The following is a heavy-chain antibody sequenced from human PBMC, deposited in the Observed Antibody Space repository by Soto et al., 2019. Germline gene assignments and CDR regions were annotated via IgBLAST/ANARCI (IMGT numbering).Heavy chain of an antibody. CDR2: IIPISGTA. J-gene: IGHJ6*02. D-gene: IGHD2-2*01. V-gene: IGHV1-69*01. CDR3: ARSQGSSTSLEIYYYSYYGRDV. CDR1: GGTFSSYA. Sequence: QVQLVQSGAEVKKPGSSVKVSCKASGGTFSSYAISWVRQAPGQGLEWMGGIIPISGTANYAQKFQGRVTMTADESTSTAYMELSSRRSEDTAVYYWARSQGSSTSLEIYYYSYYGRDVWGQGPTVTVSS.